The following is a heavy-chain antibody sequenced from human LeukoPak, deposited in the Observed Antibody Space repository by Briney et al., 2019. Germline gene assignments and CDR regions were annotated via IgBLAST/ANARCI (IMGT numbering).Heavy chain of an antibody. CDR2: IYYSGST. CDR3: ARLPQSYYDFWSGYDYYYYYGMDV. CDR1: GGSISSYY. J-gene: IGHJ6*02. V-gene: IGHV4-59*08. D-gene: IGHD3-3*01. Sequence: SETLPLTCTVSGGSISSYYWSWIRQPPGKGLEWIGYIYYSGSTNYNPSLKGRVTISVDTSKNQFSLKLSSVTAADTAVYYCARLPQSYYDFWSGYDYYYYYGMDVWGQGTTVTVSS.